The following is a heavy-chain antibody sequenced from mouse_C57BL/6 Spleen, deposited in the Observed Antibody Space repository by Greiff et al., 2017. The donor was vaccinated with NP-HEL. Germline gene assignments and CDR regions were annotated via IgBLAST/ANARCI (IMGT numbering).Heavy chain of an antibody. D-gene: IGHD2-4*01. J-gene: IGHJ3*01. V-gene: IGHV1-69*01. CDR3: ARSFYDYDGVFAY. CDR1: GYTFTGYW. Sequence: QVQLQQPGAELVMPGASVKLSCKASGYTFTGYWMHWVKQRPGQGLEWIGEIDPSDSYTNYNQKFKGKSTLTVDKSSSTAYMQLSSLTSEDSAVYYCARSFYDYDGVFAYWGQGTLVTVSA. CDR2: IDPSDSYT.